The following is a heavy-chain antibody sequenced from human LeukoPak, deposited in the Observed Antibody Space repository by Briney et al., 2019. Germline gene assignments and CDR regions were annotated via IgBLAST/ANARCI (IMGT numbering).Heavy chain of an antibody. V-gene: IGHV3-30*02. CDR1: GFTFSNYG. CDR3: AKDPLFFEVVTAEGGDAFDI. Sequence: PGGSLRLSCRASGFTFSNYGMHWVRQAPGKGLEWVAFIRYDGTNKYYADSVKGRFTISRDNSKNTLYLQMNSLRAEDTAVYYCAKDPLFFEVVTAEGGDAFDIWGQGTMVTVSS. J-gene: IGHJ3*02. CDR2: IRYDGTNK. D-gene: IGHD2-21*02.